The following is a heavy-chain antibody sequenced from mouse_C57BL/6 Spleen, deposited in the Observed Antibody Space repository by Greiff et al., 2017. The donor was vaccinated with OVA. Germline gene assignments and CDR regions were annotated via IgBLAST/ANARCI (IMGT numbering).Heavy chain of an antibody. CDR3: AWGLGDYYAMDY. CDR2: INPNNGGT. D-gene: IGHD2-2*01. J-gene: IGHJ4*01. V-gene: IGHV1-22*01. Sequence: VQLKQSGPELVKPGASVKMSCKASGYTFTDYNMHWVKQSHGKSLEWIGYINPNNGGTSYNQKFKGKATLTVNKSSSTAYMELRSLTSEDSAVYYCAWGLGDYYAMDYWGQGTSVTVSS. CDR1: GYTFTDYN.